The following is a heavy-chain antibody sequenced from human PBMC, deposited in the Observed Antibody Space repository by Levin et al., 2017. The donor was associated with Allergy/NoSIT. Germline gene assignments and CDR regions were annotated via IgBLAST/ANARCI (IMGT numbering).Heavy chain of an antibody. Sequence: PSETLSLTCTVSGGSISSYYWSWIRQPPGKGLEWIGYIYYSGSTNYNPSLKSRVTISVDTSKNQFSLKLSSVTAADTAVYYCAREAHSYYGSGSDHWFDPWGQGTLVTVSS. J-gene: IGHJ5*02. CDR1: GGSISSYY. D-gene: IGHD3-10*01. V-gene: IGHV4-59*01. CDR3: AREAHSYYGSGSDHWFDP. CDR2: IYYSGST.